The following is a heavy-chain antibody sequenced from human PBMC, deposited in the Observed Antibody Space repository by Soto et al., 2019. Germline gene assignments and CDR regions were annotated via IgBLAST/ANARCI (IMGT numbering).Heavy chain of an antibody. D-gene: IGHD6-13*01. CDR3: ARSRPLDSSSRAQTDY. J-gene: IGHJ4*01. CDR1: GGSVTSGSYY. CDR2: SYYSGST. V-gene: IGHV4-61*01. Sequence: SEPLSLTCTVSGGSVTSGSYYWNWIRQPPGKGLGWIGYSYYSGSTDYNRALKRRIAVAAEAAENQFSLKLSAMTAADWAVYYCARSRPLDSSSRAQTDYWSQGTLVTVA.